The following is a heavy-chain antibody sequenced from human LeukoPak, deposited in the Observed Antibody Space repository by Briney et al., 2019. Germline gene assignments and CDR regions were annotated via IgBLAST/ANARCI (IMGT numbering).Heavy chain of an antibody. CDR2: ITHSGST. Sequence: SETLSLTCAVSGGSFSESSWNWIRQTPGKGLEWIGEITHSGSTKYNPSLGSRVTISVDTSKAQFSLRLTSVTAADTAVYYCARGDYCTNAVCLSSASGSYHHDSWGQGTLVTVSS. CDR3: ARGDYCTNAVCLSSASGSYHHDS. D-gene: IGHD3-10*01. V-gene: IGHV4-34*01. J-gene: IGHJ4*02. CDR1: GGSFSESS.